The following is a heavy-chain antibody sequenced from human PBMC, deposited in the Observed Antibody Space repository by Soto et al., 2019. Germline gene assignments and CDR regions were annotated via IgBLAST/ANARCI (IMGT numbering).Heavy chain of an antibody. CDR1: GGSISSGGYS. J-gene: IGHJ4*02. V-gene: IGHV4-30-2*01. CDR3: ARGLHQAAAAFFY. CDR2: IYHSGST. Sequence: QLQLQESGSGLVKPSQTLSLTCAVSGGSISSGGYSWSLIRQPPGKGLEWIGYIYHSGSTYYNPSLKSRVTISVDRSKNQFSLKLSSVTAADTAVYYCARGLHQAAAAFFYWGQGTLVTVSS. D-gene: IGHD6-13*01.